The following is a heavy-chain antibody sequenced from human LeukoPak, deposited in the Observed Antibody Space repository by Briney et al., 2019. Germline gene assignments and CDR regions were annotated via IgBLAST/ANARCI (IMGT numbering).Heavy chain of an antibody. V-gene: IGHV4-59*08. CDR2: IYYSGST. CDR1: GGSISSYY. Sequence: SETLSLTCTVSGGSISSYYWSWIRQPPGKGLERIGYIYYSGSTNYNPSLKSRVTISVDTSKNQFSLKLSSVTAADTAVYYCASLDYSNYMGYWGQGTLVTVSS. CDR3: ASLDYSNYMGY. D-gene: IGHD4-11*01. J-gene: IGHJ4*02.